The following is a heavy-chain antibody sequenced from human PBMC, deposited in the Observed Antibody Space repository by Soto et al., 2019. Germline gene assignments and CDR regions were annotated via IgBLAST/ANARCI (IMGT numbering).Heavy chain of an antibody. J-gene: IGHJ4*02. CDR1: GASISSDKW. D-gene: IGHD7-27*01. Sequence: QVQLQEPGPGLVKPSGTLSLTCAVSGASISSDKWWRWFRQPPGKGLEWIGEIFHSGSTNYIPSLQSPVSKSVDTAKNQLSLKLSSGTAADTAVYYGARGGTGNLDSWGQGALVIVSS. CDR3: ARGGTGNLDS. V-gene: IGHV4-4*02. CDR2: IFHSGST.